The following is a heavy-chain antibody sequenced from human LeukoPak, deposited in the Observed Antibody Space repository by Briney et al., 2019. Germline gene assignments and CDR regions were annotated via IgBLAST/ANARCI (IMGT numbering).Heavy chain of an antibody. V-gene: IGHV4-30-2*01. J-gene: IGHJ5*02. D-gene: IGHD4-11*01. Sequence: SETLSLTCAVSGGSISSGGYSWSWIRQPPGKGLEWIGYIYHSGSTYYNPSLKSRVAISVDTSKNQFSLKLSSVTAADTAVYYCARGLHRGWFDPWGQGTLVTVSS. CDR3: ARGLHRGWFDP. CDR2: IYHSGST. CDR1: GGSISSGGYS.